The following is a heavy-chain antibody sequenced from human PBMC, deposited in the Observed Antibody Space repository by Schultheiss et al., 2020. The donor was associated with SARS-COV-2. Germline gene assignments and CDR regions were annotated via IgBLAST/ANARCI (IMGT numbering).Heavy chain of an antibody. D-gene: IGHD3-22*01. Sequence: SETLSLTCTVSSGSFSGYYWSWIRQPPGKGLEWIGEINQSGSTNYNPSLKRRVTISVDTSKNQFSLKLSSVTAADTAVYFCARYVRYYDSRNPDYYYGLDVWGQGTTVTGSS. CDR3: ARYVRYYDSRNPDYYYGLDV. J-gene: IGHJ6*02. CDR1: SGSFSGYY. V-gene: IGHV4-34*01. CDR2: INQSGST.